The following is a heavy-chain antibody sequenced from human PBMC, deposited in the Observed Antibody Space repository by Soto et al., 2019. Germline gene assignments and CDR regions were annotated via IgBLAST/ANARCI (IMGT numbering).Heavy chain of an antibody. CDR1: GFTFRNYA. D-gene: IGHD1-26*01. Sequence: GGSLRLSCAASGFTFRNYAIHWVRQAPGKGLEWVAVISRDGSHKYYLDSVKGRFTISRDNSKDTVNLLMNSLRDDDSAMYYCARSRNSAVADSFDYWGQGTLVTVSS. V-gene: IGHV3-30*04. CDR3: ARSRNSAVADSFDY. J-gene: IGHJ4*02. CDR2: ISRDGSHK.